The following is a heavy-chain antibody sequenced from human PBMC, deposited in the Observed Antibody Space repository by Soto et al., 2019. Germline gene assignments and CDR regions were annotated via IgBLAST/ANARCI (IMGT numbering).Heavy chain of an antibody. V-gene: IGHV4-31*03. D-gene: IGHD1-26*01. CDR2: IYYSGGSY. J-gene: IGHJ4*02. CDR1: GGSISSGGYY. Sequence: QVQLQESGPGLVKPSQTLSLTCTVSGGSISSGGYYWSWIRQHPGKGLEWIGYIYYSGGSYYYNPSLKRRLTIAGDTSKNQFSLKLSSVTAADTAVYYCARGGVGATTRGDFDFWGQGTLVTVSS. CDR3: ARGGVGATTRGDFDF.